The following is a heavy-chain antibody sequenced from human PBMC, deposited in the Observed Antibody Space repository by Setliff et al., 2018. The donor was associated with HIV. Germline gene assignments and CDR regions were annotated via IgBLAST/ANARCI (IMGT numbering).Heavy chain of an antibody. D-gene: IGHD6-13*01. CDR3: AREHSTTWPYFDF. CDR1: GYTFSDYD. V-gene: IGHV1-18*01. CDR2: ISGYSGHT. J-gene: IGHJ4*01. Sequence: ASVKVSCKASGYTFSDYDVAWVRQAPGQGLEWMGWISGYSGHTSYAQKFQGRVTMTTDTSTSTAYMELRNLRSDDTALYFCAREHSTTWPYFDFWGHGTLVTVSS.